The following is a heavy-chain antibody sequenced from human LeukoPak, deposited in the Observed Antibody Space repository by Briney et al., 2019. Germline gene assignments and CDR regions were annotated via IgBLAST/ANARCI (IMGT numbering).Heavy chain of an antibody. J-gene: IGHJ4*02. CDR1: GGSFSGYY. V-gene: IGHV4-34*01. CDR3: ARGYGSGSYYKSFDY. D-gene: IGHD3-10*01. Sequence: PSETLSLTCAVYGGSFSGYYWSWIRQPPGKGLEWIGEINHSGSTNYNPSLKSRVTISVDTSKNQFSLKLSSVTAADTAVYYCARGYGSGSYYKSFDYWGQGTLVTVSS. CDR2: INHSGST.